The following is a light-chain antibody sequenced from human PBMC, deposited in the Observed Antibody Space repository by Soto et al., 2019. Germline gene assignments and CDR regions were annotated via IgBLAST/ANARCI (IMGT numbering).Light chain of an antibody. CDR1: SSNIGAGYD. J-gene: IGLJ2*01. CDR3: QSYDSSPSGSVV. V-gene: IGLV1-40*01. Sequence: QSVLTQPPSVSGAPGQRVTISCTGSSSNIGAGYDVHWYQQLPGTAPKLLIYGNSNRPSGVPDRFSGSKSGTSASLAITGLQAEDEADYCCQSYDSSPSGSVVFGGGTKVTVL. CDR2: GNS.